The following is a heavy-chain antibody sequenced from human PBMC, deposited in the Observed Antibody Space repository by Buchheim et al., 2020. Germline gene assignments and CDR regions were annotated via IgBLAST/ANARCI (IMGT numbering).Heavy chain of an antibody. CDR3: TTSICDF. V-gene: IGHV3-21*01. D-gene: IGHD1-1*01. Sequence: EVQLVESGGGLVKPGGSLRLSCVTSGFTFRKYTMNWVRQAPGKGLEWVSSISNGSTYIYYTDQVKGRFTISRDNANNSLYLQMDSLRPADTAVYYCTTSICDFWGQGTL. CDR2: ISNGSTYI. CDR1: GFTFRKYT. J-gene: IGHJ4*02.